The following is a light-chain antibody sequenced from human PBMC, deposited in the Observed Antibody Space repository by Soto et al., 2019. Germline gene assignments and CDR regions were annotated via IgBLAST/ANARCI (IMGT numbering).Light chain of an antibody. J-gene: IGLJ2*01. Sequence: QSVLTQPPSASGTPGQSVSISCSGSRSNIGTNPVNWYQQLPGTAPKLLFYTNTQRPSGVPDRFSASKSVTSASLAISGLQVEDEADYYCAAWDDSLNSVIFGGGTKLTVL. V-gene: IGLV1-44*01. CDR3: AAWDDSLNSVI. CDR1: RSNIGTNP. CDR2: TNT.